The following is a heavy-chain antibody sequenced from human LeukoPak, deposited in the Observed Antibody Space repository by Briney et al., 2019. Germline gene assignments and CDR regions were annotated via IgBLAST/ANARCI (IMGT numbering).Heavy chain of an antibody. J-gene: IGHJ6*02. CDR3: ATAPILRGEGGEHFKYGMDV. CDR1: VGSISSGNW. V-gene: IGHV4-4*02. D-gene: IGHD2-2*02. Sequence: SETLSLTCAVSVGSISSGNWWSWVRQSPGKGLEGIGEIYHNGTANYNPSLKSRVTISADRFTNHFSLRLTSVTAADTAVYYCATAPILRGEGGEHFKYGMDVWGQGTTVSVSS. CDR2: IYHNGTA.